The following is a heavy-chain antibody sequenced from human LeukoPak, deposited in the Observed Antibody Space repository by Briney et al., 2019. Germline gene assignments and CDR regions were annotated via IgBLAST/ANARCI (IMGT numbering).Heavy chain of an antibody. D-gene: IGHD6-25*01. V-gene: IGHV3-7*05. CDR3: ARDNSGSDAEHWAR. Sequence: GGSLRLSCAASGFTFSRYWMSWVRQAPGKGLEWVADIKPDGSEIHYVDSVGGRFTISRDNAKNSLYLQMKSLSVEDTALYYCARDNSGSDAEHWARWGQGTLVIVSS. J-gene: IGHJ4*02. CDR1: GFTFSRYW. CDR2: IKPDGSEI.